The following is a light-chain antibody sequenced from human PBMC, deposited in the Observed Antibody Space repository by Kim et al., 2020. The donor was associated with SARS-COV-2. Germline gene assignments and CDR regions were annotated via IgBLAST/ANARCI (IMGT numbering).Light chain of an antibody. Sequence: GQGVTRSCSGSSSNIGTNAVIWYQQLPGTAPRLLIHSSNERPSGVPDRFSASKSGASASLSISGLQSGDEANYFCAAWDASLNGRVFGGGTQLTVL. J-gene: IGLJ3*02. CDR1: SSNIGTNA. V-gene: IGLV1-44*01. CDR3: AAWDASLNGRV. CDR2: SSN.